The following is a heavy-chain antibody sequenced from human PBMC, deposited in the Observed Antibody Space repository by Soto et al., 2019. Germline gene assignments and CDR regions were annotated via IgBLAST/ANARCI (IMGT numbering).Heavy chain of an antibody. Sequence: QVQLVESGGGVVQPGRSLRLSCAASGFTFSSYGMHWVRQAPGKGLEWVAVISYDGSNKYYADSVKGRFTISRDNSKNTLYLQMNSLRAEDTAVYYCAKDPRVFGVVIIPVEWFDPWGQGTLVTVSS. V-gene: IGHV3-30*18. CDR3: AKDPRVFGVVIIPVEWFDP. J-gene: IGHJ5*02. D-gene: IGHD3-3*01. CDR1: GFTFSSYG. CDR2: ISYDGSNK.